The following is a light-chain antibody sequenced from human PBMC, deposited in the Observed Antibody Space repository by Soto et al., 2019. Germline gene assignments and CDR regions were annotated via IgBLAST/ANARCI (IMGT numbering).Light chain of an antibody. J-gene: IGKJ1*01. CDR3: PQYNNWPPWA. CDR1: QSISSN. V-gene: IGKV3-15*01. Sequence: EIVMTQSPATLSVSPGERATLSCRASQSISSNLAWYQQKPGQAPRLLIYGASTRATGIPARFSGSGSGTEFTLTLSRLQSEDFWGYYCPQYNNWPPWAFGQGTKVEIK. CDR2: GAS.